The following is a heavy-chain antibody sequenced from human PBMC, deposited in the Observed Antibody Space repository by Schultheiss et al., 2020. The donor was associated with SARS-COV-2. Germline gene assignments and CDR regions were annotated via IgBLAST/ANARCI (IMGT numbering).Heavy chain of an antibody. CDR2: IYWDDDK. CDR1: GFSLSTSGVG. V-gene: IGHV2-5*02. Sequence: SGPTLVKPTQTLTLTCTFSGFSLSTSGVGVGWIRQPPGKALEWLALIYWDDDKRYSPSLKSRLTITKDTSKNQVVLTMTNMDPVDTATYYCARALPYYDILTGYYSSPYYFDYWGQGTLVTVSS. J-gene: IGHJ4*02. CDR3: ARALPYYDILTGYYSSPYYFDY. D-gene: IGHD3-9*01.